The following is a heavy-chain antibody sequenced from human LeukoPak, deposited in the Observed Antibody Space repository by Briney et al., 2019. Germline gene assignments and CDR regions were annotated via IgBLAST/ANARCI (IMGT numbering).Heavy chain of an antibody. CDR1: GYTLTELS. CDR2: FDPEDGET. J-gene: IGHJ6*02. D-gene: IGHD2-2*01. V-gene: IGHV1-24*01. CDR3: ATAQYCSSTSCYHHSYGMDV. Sequence: ASVKVSCKVSGYTLTELSMHWVRQAPGKGLEWMGGFDPEDGETIHAQKFQGRVTMTEDTSTDTAYMELSSLRSEDTAVYYCATAQYCSSTSCYHHSYGMDVWGQGTTVTVSS.